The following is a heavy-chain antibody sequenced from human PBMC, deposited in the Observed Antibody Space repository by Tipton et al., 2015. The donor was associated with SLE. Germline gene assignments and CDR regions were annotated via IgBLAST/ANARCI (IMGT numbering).Heavy chain of an antibody. V-gene: IGHV4-38-2*02. CDR1: GFTFSDHY. Sequence: LRLSCAASGFTFSDHYMDWVRQAPGKGLEWVRTAYHGGSASYNPSLKSRVTISLDTSKNHFFLTLTSVTAADTAVYYCARDQDEGYGSALDYWGQGILVTVSS. CDR2: AYHGGSA. CDR3: ARDQDEGYGSALDY. D-gene: IGHD3-10*01. J-gene: IGHJ4*02.